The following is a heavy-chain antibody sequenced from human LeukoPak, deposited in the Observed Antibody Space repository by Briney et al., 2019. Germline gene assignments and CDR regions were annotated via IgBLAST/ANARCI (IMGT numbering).Heavy chain of an antibody. Sequence: ASVKVSCKASGGTFSSYAISWVRQAPGQGLEWMGGIIPIFGTANYAQKFQGRVTITADESTSTAYMELSSLRSEDTAVYYCARRFGELQRGRYNWFDPWGQGTLVTVSS. CDR3: ARRFGELQRGRYNWFDP. CDR1: GGTFSSYA. V-gene: IGHV1-69*01. J-gene: IGHJ5*02. D-gene: IGHD3-10*01. CDR2: IIPIFGTA.